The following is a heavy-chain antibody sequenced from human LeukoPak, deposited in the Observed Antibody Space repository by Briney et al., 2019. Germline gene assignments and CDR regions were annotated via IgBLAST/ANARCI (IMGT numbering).Heavy chain of an antibody. CDR1: GYTFTGYY. D-gene: IGHD6-19*01. Sequence: GASVKVSCKASGYTFTGYYMHWVRQAPGQGLEWMGWINPNSGGTNYAQKFQGRVTMTRDTSISTAYMELSRLRSDDTAVYYCARGNPVAPNHYYYYYYMDVWGKGTTVTVSS. CDR3: ARGNPVAPNHYYYYYYMDV. CDR2: INPNSGGT. J-gene: IGHJ6*03. V-gene: IGHV1-2*02.